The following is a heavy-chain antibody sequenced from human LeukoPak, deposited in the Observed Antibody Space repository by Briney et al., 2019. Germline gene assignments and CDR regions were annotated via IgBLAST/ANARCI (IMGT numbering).Heavy chain of an antibody. J-gene: IGHJ4*02. V-gene: IGHV3-7*01. D-gene: IGHD4-17*01. Sequence: GGSLRLPCAASGFRFSDSWMTWVRQSPGRGLEWVANMDPNGNTKNYLDSVKGRFTISRDNARNLVYLQLNSLRGEDTAVYYCARDPAYGAYDYWGQGILVTVSS. CDR2: MDPNGNTK. CDR3: ARDPAYGAYDY. CDR1: GFRFSDSW.